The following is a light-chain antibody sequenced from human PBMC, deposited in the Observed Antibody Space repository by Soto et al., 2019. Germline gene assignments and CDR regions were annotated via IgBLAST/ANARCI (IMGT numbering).Light chain of an antibody. Sequence: QSVLTQPPSASGTPGQRVTISCSGSSSNIGNNDVYWYQQLPGTAPKLLIYTNNKRPSGVPDRFSGSKSGTSASLAISGLRSEDEADYYCAAWDDSRSGSYVFGTGTKVTVL. J-gene: IGLJ1*01. V-gene: IGLV1-47*02. CDR2: TNN. CDR1: SSNIGNND. CDR3: AAWDDSRSGSYV.